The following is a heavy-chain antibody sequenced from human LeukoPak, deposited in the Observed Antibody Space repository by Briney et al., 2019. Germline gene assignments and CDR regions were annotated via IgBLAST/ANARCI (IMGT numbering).Heavy chain of an antibody. J-gene: IGHJ4*02. Sequence: GGSLRLSCAASGFTFSSYAMSWVRQAPGKGLEWVSAISGSGGSTYYADSVKGRFTISRDNSKNTLYLQMNGLRAEDTAVYYCAKDVFYYDSSGYPDFDYWGQGTLVTVSS. D-gene: IGHD3-22*01. CDR3: AKDVFYYDSSGYPDFDY. CDR2: ISGSGGST. CDR1: GFTFSSYA. V-gene: IGHV3-23*01.